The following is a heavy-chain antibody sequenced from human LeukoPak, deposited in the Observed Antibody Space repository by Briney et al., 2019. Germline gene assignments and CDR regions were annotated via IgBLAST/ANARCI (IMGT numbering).Heavy chain of an antibody. CDR3: ARGPLTVTRGFDP. Sequence: SETLSLTCTVSGGSISNYYWSWIRQPAGNRLEWIGRISKSGSTNYNPSLKSRVTISVDTSKKQFSLKLSFVTAADTAVYYCARGPLTVTRGFDPWGQGTLVTVSS. CDR2: ISKSGST. D-gene: IGHD4-17*01. J-gene: IGHJ5*02. V-gene: IGHV4-4*07. CDR1: GGSISNYY.